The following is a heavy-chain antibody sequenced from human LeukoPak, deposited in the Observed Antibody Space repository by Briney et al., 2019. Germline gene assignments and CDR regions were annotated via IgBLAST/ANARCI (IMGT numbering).Heavy chain of an antibody. Sequence: GGSLRLSCATSGFTFSTSGMSWVPQAPGKGLDWVPVICGSGDVEYYADSVKGRFIISRDNSKNTLYLQMNSLGAEDTAVYYCAVGRGTNGYHGYWGQGTLVTVSS. J-gene: IGHJ4*02. CDR3: AVGRGTNGYHGY. D-gene: IGHD5-18*01. CDR1: GFTFSTSG. CDR2: ICGSGDVE. V-gene: IGHV3-23*01.